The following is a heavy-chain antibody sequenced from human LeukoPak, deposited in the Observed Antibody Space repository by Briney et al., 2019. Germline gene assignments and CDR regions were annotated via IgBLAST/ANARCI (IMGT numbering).Heavy chain of an antibody. CDR1: GFTVSSNY. J-gene: IGHJ6*03. D-gene: IGHD4-11*01. CDR3: ARAATVTSYYYYYYMDV. Sequence: PSGGSLRLSCAASGFTVSSNYMSWVRQAPGKGLEWVSVIYSGGSTYYADSVKGRFTISRDNSKNTLYLQMNSLRAEDTAVYYCARAATVTSYYYYYYMDVWGKGTTVTVSS. V-gene: IGHV3-53*01. CDR2: IYSGGST.